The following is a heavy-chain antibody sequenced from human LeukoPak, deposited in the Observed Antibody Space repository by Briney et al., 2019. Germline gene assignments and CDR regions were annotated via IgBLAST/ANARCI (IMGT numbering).Heavy chain of an antibody. D-gene: IGHD5-18*01. CDR1: GGSFSGYY. Sequence: SETLSLTCAVYGGSFSGYYWSWIRQPPGKGLEWIGKINHSGSTNYNPSLKSRVTISVDTSKNQFSLKLSSVTAADTAVYYCASLGRNVDTAMDTDYWGQGTLVTVSS. V-gene: IGHV4-34*01. J-gene: IGHJ4*02. CDR3: ASLGRNVDTAMDTDY. CDR2: INHSGST.